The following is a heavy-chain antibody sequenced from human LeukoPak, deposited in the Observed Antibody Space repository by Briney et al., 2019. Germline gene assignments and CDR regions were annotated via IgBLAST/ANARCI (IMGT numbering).Heavy chain of an antibody. D-gene: IGHD4-17*01. CDR2: IYYSGST. CDR1: GGSISSSSYY. CDR3: ARDSPYYGEYYYYYMDV. J-gene: IGHJ6*03. Sequence: SETLSLTCTVSGGSISSSSYYWGWIRQPPGKGLEWIGSIYYSGSTYYNPSLKSRVTISVDTSKNQFSLKLSSVTAADTAVYYCARDSPYYGEYYYYYMDVWGKGTTVTVSS. V-gene: IGHV4-39*07.